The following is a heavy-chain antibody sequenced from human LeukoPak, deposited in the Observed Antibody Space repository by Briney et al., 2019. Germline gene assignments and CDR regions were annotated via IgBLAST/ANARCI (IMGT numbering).Heavy chain of an antibody. CDR2: INPQGGGT. CDR1: GYIFTGYY. D-gene: IGHD3-22*01. J-gene: IGHJ4*02. Sequence: ASVKVSCKASGYIFTGYYIHWVRQAPGQGLEWMGWINPQGGGTNSAQKFQGRVTMTRDTSINTAYMELSRLTSDDTAVYYCARNHDSTGYPLITYWGQGTLVTVSS. CDR3: ARNHDSTGYPLITY. V-gene: IGHV1-2*02.